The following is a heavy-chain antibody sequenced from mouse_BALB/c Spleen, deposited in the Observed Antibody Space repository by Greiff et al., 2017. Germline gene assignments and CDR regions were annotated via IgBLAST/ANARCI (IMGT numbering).Heavy chain of an antibody. V-gene: IGHV5-6*01. CDR2: ISSGGSYT. D-gene: IGHD1-1*01. CDR1: GFTFSSYG. CDR3: ARDGSSLYYFDY. Sequence: EVKLMESGGDLVKPGGSLKLSCAASGFTFSSYGMSWVRQTPDKRLEWVATISSGGSYTYYPDSVKGRFTISRDNAKNTLYLQMSSLKSEDTAMYYCARDGSSLYYFDYWGQGTTLTVSS. J-gene: IGHJ2*01.